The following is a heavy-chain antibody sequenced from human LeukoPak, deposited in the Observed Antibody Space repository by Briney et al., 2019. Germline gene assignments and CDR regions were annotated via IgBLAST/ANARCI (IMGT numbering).Heavy chain of an antibody. D-gene: IGHD2-2*01. CDR1: GGSINSYY. Sequence: SETLSLTCTVSGGSINSYYWSWLRQPPGKGLEWIGYIYYSGSTNYNPSLKSRVTISVDTSKNQFSLKLSSVTAADTAVYYCAREDQLLTGWFDHWGQGTLVTVSS. CDR3: AREDQLLTGWFDH. CDR2: IYYSGST. V-gene: IGHV4-59*01. J-gene: IGHJ5*02.